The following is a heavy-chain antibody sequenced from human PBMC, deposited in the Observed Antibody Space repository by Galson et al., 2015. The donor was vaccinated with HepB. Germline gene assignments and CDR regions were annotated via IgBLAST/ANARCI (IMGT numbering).Heavy chain of an antibody. CDR3: ARSNYYDSSGYLRGFDH. D-gene: IGHD3-22*01. J-gene: IGHJ4*02. Sequence: SLRLSCAASEFTFSSYAMHWVRQPPGKGLEWVAFISYDGSNKYYADSVKGRFTVSRDNSRDTLYLQMNSQRAEDTAVYYCARSNYYDSSGYLRGFDHWGQGTLVTVSS. V-gene: IGHV3-30-3*01. CDR1: EFTFSSYA. CDR2: ISYDGSNK.